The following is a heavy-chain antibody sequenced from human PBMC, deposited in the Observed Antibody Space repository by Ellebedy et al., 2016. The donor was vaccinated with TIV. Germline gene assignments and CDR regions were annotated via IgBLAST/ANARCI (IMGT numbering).Heavy chain of an antibody. Sequence: SETLSLXCTVSGYSISSGYYWGWIRQPPGKGLEWIGSIYHSGSTYYNPSLKSRVTISVDTSKNQFSLKLSSVTAADTAVYYCARSHVLLWFGENDWFDPWGQGTLVTVSS. CDR1: GYSISSGYY. V-gene: IGHV4-38-2*02. CDR3: ARSHVLLWFGENDWFDP. D-gene: IGHD3-10*01. CDR2: IYHSGST. J-gene: IGHJ5*02.